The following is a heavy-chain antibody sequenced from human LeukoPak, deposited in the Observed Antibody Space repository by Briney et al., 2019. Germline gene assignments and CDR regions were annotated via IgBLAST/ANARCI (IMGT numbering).Heavy chain of an antibody. V-gene: IGHV3-30-3*01. D-gene: IGHD6-13*01. CDR3: ARDDSSTWYIGY. CDR1: GFIFSGYG. Sequence: GGSLRLSCAASGFIFSGYGMHWVRQAPGKGLEWVAVISYDGSKKYYADSVKGRFTISRDDSKNSLYLQMNSLRDEDTAVYYCARDDSSTWYIGYWGQGTLVTVSS. CDR2: ISYDGSKK. J-gene: IGHJ4*02.